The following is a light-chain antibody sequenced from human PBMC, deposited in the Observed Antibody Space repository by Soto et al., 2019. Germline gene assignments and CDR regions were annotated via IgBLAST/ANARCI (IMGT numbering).Light chain of an antibody. CDR2: GAS. Sequence: EIVLTPSPGPLSLSPVERATLSCRASQSISSGYLAWCQQKPGQAPRLLIYGASSRATGIPARCSGSGSGTDFTLTISSLQSEDFAVYYCQQYNNWPWTFGQGTKVDIK. J-gene: IGKJ1*01. CDR3: QQYNNWPWT. CDR1: QSISSGY. V-gene: IGKV3-20*01.